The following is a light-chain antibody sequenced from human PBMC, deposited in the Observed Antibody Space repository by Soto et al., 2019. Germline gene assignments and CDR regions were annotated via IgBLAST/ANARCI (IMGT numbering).Light chain of an antibody. Sequence: QSALTQPPSASGSPGPSVTISCTGTSSDVGAYKYVSWYQQYPGKAPKLMIYEVSKRPSGVPDRFSGSKSGNTASLTVSGLQAGDEADYYCTSYVGSDIWVFGGGTKVTVL. V-gene: IGLV2-8*01. J-gene: IGLJ3*02. CDR2: EVS. CDR1: SSDVGAYKY. CDR3: TSYVGSDIWV.